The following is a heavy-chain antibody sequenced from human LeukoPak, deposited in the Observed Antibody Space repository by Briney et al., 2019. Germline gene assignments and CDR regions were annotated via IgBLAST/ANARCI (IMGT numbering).Heavy chain of an antibody. J-gene: IGHJ4*02. Sequence: GGSLRLSCAASGFTFSNYAMTWVRQAPGKGLEWVSAIGNSGAGTKYADSVKGRFTISRDNSKNTLYLQMNSLRAEDTAVYYCAKGIVVVPAASDYWGQGTLVTVSS. D-gene: IGHD2-2*01. CDR2: IGNSGAGT. CDR1: GFTFSNYA. V-gene: IGHV3-23*01. CDR3: AKGIVVVPAASDY.